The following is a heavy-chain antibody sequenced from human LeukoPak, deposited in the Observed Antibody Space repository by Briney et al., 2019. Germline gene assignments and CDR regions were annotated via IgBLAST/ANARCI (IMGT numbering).Heavy chain of an antibody. CDR1: GGTFSSYA. CDR2: IIPIFGTA. Sequence: GASVKVSCKASGGTFSSYAISWVRQAPGQGLEWMGGIIPIFGTANYAQKFQGRVTITTDESTSTAHMELSSLRSEDTAVYYCARGGHNSGWIFDYWGQGTLVTVSS. V-gene: IGHV1-69*05. J-gene: IGHJ4*02. CDR3: ARGGHNSGWIFDY. D-gene: IGHD6-19*01.